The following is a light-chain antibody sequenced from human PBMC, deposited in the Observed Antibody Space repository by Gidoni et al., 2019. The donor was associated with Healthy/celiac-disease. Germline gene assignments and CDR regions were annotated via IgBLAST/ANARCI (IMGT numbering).Light chain of an antibody. CDR2: DVS. Sequence: QSALTQPASVSVSPGQSITISCTGTSSDVGGYNYVSWYQQHPGKAPKRMIYDVSNRPSGVSNRFSGSKSGNTASLTISGLQAEDEADYYCSSYTSSSTVVFGGGTKLTVL. V-gene: IGLV2-14*01. J-gene: IGLJ2*01. CDR3: SSYTSSSTVV. CDR1: SSDVGGYNY.